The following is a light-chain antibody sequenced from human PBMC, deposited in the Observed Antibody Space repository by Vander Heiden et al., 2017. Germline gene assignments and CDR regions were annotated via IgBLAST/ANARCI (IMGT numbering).Light chain of an antibody. CDR3: HQSSSLPYT. V-gene: IGKV6D-21*02. Sequence: EIVLTQSPDFQSVTPKEKVTITCRASQSIGSSVHWYQQQPEQSPKLLIRDASQSISGVPSRIGGSGSGTDFTLTINSLEDEDAAAYYCHQSSSLPYTFGQGTKLEIK. CDR2: DAS. CDR1: QSIGSS. J-gene: IGKJ2*01.